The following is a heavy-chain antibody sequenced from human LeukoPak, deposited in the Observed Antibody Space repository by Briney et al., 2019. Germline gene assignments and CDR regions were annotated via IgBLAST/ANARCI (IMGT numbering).Heavy chain of an antibody. V-gene: IGHV1-2*02. J-gene: IGHJ5*02. Sequence: GASVKVSCKASGYTFTGYYMHWVRQAPGQGLEWRGWINPNSGGTNYAQKFQGRVTMTRDTSISTAYMELSRLRSDDTAVYYCARDYYGSGNLFDPWGQGTLVTVSS. CDR3: ARDYYGSGNLFDP. D-gene: IGHD3-10*01. CDR2: INPNSGGT. CDR1: GYTFTGYY.